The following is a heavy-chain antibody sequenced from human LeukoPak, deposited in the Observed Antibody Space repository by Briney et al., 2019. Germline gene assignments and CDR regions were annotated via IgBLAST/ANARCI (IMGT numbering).Heavy chain of an antibody. CDR3: ARVGALDAFDV. Sequence: GGSLRLSCEASGLLFSSYAIDWVRQAPGKGLEWLSFISHDGVNENYAESVRGRFTISRDNSKSAVYLQMNNLRVDDTAVYYCARVGALDAFDVWGQGTMVSVSS. V-gene: IGHV3-30-3*01. CDR1: GLLFSSYA. J-gene: IGHJ3*01. D-gene: IGHD3-16*01. CDR2: ISHDGVNE.